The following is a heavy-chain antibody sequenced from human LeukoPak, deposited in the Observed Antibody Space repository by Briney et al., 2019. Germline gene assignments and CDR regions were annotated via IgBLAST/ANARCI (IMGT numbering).Heavy chain of an antibody. V-gene: IGHV3-64*01. J-gene: IGHJ6*02. CDR1: GFTFSSYA. CDR3: ARVFPNYGMDV. CDR2: ISSNGGST. Sequence: PGGSLRLSCAASGFTFSSYAMHWVRQAPGKGLEYVSAISSNGGSTSYANSVKGRFTISRDNAKNSLYLQMNSLRDEDTAVYYCARVFPNYGMDVWGQGTTVTVSS. D-gene: IGHD3-10*02.